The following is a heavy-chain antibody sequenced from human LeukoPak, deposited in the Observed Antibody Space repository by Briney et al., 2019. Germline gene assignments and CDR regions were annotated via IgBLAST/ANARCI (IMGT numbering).Heavy chain of an antibody. V-gene: IGHV3-30*04. CDR2: ISYDGSNK. CDR1: GFTFSHYA. D-gene: IGHD3-9*01. Sequence: GGSLRLSCAASGFTFSHYAMHWVRQAPGKGLEWVAVISYDGSNKYYADSVKGRFTISRDNSKNTLYLQMNSLRAEDTAVYYCARALKVRYFDWLLPRYWGQGTLVTVSS. J-gene: IGHJ4*02. CDR3: ARALKVRYFDWLLPRY.